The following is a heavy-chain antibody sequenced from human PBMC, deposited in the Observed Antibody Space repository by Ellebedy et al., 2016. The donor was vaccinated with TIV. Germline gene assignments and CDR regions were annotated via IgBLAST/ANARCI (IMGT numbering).Heavy chain of an antibody. D-gene: IGHD3-22*01. V-gene: IGHV1-24*01. J-gene: IGHJ4*02. CDR1: GYTLTELS. CDR3: ARGGVVVGALDFDY. CDR2: FDPEDGET. Sequence: ASVKVSXXVSGYTLTELSMHWVRQAPGKGLEWMGGFDPEDGETIYAQKFQGRVTITADESTSTAYMELSSLRSEDTAVYYCARGGVVVGALDFDYWGQGTLVTVSS.